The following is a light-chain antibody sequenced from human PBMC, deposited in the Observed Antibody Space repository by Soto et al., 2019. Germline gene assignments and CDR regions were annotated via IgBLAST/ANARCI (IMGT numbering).Light chain of an antibody. Sequence: QSALTQPASVSGSPGQSITISCTGTSSDVGGYKYVSWYQQYPGKAPKRMIYEVSNRPSGVSNRFSGSQSGNTASLTISGLQAEDEVDYYCSSYTSSSTSDVVFGGGTKVTVL. J-gene: IGLJ2*01. CDR2: EVS. CDR1: SSDVGGYKY. CDR3: SSYTSSSTSDVV. V-gene: IGLV2-14*01.